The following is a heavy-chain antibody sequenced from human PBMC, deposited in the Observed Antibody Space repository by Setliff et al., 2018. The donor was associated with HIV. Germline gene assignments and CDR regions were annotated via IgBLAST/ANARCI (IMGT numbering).Heavy chain of an antibody. CDR2: IIPIIGIE. V-gene: IGHV1-69*02. CDR1: GGTFSDYT. Sequence: SVKVSCKASGGTFSDYTVNWVRQAPGQGLEWMGRIIPIIGIENYAQKFQGRVTITADKSTSTAYMELNSLGSDETAIYSCARSDCSSVRCYLGHAFEIWGQGTMVTVSS. J-gene: IGHJ3*02. CDR3: ARSDCSSVRCYLGHAFEI. D-gene: IGHD2-15*01.